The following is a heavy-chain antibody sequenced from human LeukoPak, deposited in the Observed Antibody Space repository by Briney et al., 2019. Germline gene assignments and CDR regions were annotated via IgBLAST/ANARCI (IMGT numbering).Heavy chain of an antibody. CDR1: GFIFSQYS. CDR3: ARDYYDSSGYYLGY. D-gene: IGHD3-22*01. J-gene: IGHJ4*02. V-gene: IGHV3-48*04. CDR2: IRSSSET. Sequence: GGSLRLSCAASGFIFSQYSMNWVRQAPGKGLEWVSHIRSSSETFYADSVKGRFTISRDNAKNSLYLQMNSLRAEDTAVYYCARDYYDSSGYYLGYWGQGTLVTVSS.